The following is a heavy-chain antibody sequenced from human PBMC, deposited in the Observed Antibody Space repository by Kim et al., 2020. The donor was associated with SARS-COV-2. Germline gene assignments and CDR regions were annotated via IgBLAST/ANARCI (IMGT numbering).Heavy chain of an antibody. CDR3: ARGGRHYMDV. V-gene: IGHV4-4*07. Sequence: SHNYHPSLKSRVTMSVDTSKNQFSLKLSSVTAADTAVYYCARGGRHYMDVWGKGTTVTVSS. D-gene: IGHD3-10*01. J-gene: IGHJ6*03. CDR2: SH.